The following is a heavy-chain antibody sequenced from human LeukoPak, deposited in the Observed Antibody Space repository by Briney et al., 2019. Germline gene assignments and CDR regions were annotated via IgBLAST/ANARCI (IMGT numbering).Heavy chain of an antibody. CDR2: IIPIFGTA. D-gene: IGHD6-13*01. CDR1: GGTFSSYA. CDR3: ARDGIEYSSSPQSFDY. Sequence: GASVKVSXKASGGTFSSYAISWVRQAPGQGLEWMGRIIPIFGTANYAQKFQGRVTITTDESTSTAYMELSSLRSEDTAVYYCARDGIEYSSSPQSFDYWGQGTLVTVSS. J-gene: IGHJ4*02. V-gene: IGHV1-69*05.